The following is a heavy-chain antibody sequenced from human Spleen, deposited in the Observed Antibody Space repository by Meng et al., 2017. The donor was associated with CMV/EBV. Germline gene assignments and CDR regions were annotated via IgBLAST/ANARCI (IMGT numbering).Heavy chain of an antibody. V-gene: IGHV4-38-2*02. J-gene: IGHJ4*02. CDR2: IYYSGST. Sequence: GSLRLSCTVSGYSISSGYYWGWIRQPPGKGLEWIGSIYYSGSTYYNPSLKSRVTISVDTSKNQFSLKLSSVTAADTAVYYCARLSIAYCGGDCYSYYFDYWGQGTLVTVSS. CDR3: ARLSIAYCGGDCYSYYFDY. D-gene: IGHD2-21*01. CDR1: GYSISSGYY.